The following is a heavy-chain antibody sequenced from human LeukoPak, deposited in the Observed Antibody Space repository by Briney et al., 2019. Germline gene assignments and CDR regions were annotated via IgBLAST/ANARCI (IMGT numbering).Heavy chain of an antibody. J-gene: IGHJ4*02. CDR3: AKEGYCSGGSCYGEYDY. CDR1: GFTFSSYG. D-gene: IGHD2-15*01. CDR2: ISYDGSNK. V-gene: IGHV3-30*18. Sequence: GGSLRLSCAASGFTFSSYGMHWVRQAPGKGLEWVAVISYDGSNKYYADSVKGRFTISRHNSKNTLYLQMNSLRAEDTAVYYCAKEGYCSGGSCYGEYDYWGQGTLVTVSS.